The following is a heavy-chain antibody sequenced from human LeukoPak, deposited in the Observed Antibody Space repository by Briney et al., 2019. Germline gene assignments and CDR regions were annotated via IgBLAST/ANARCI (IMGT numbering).Heavy chain of an antibody. CDR1: GYRFTAYY. D-gene: IGHD3-10*01. CDR3: ARNTMVRGARWFDP. J-gene: IGHJ5*02. CDR2: INPNSGGT. V-gene: IGHV1-2*02. Sequence: ASVKVSCKASGYRFTAYYMHWMRQAPGQGPEWMGWINPNSGGTNYAQKFQGRVTMTRDTSISTAYMELSRLRSDDTAVYYCARNTMVRGARWFDPWGQGTLVTVSS.